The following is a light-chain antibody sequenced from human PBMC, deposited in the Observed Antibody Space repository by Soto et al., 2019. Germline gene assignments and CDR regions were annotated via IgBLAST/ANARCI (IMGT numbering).Light chain of an antibody. CDR1: STNIGSNT. V-gene: IGLV1-44*01. J-gene: IGLJ3*02. CDR2: SNN. Sequence: QSVLTQPPSASGTPGQRVTISCSGSSTNIGSNTVNWYQQFPGTAPKLLIYSNNQRSSGVPDRFSGSKSGTSASLAISALQSEAEADYYCAAWDDNLNGWVFGGGTKVTVL. CDR3: AAWDDNLNGWV.